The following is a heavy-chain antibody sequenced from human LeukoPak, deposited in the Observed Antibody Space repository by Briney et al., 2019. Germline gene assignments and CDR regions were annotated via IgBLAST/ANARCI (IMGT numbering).Heavy chain of an antibody. D-gene: IGHD5-12*01. J-gene: IGHJ4*02. CDR2: INPDSGGT. CDR3: ARGNLRSEYSGYDFLDY. V-gene: IGHV1-2*02. Sequence: ASVKVSCKASGYTFIGYYMHWVRQAPGQGLEWMGWINPDSGGTNYAQKFQGRVTMTRDTSISTAYMELNRLRSDDTAVYYCARGNLRSEYSGYDFLDYWGQGTLVTVSS. CDR1: GYTFIGYY.